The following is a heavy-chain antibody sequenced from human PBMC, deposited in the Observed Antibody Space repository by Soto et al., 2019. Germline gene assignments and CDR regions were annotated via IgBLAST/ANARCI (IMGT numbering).Heavy chain of an antibody. J-gene: IGHJ4*02. CDR2: ISGNGASA. CDR1: GFTFSDYA. D-gene: IGHD6-19*01. CDR3: GKERRGSGWSVCNF. Sequence: VQLLESGGGLVQPGGSLRLSCAASGFTFSDYAMNWVRQAPGKGLEWVSDISGNGASARYADSVKGRCTISRDNSKKTLYLQMNSLRVDNSAVYYCGKERRGSGWSVCNFGGQGTLVSVSS. V-gene: IGHV3-23*01.